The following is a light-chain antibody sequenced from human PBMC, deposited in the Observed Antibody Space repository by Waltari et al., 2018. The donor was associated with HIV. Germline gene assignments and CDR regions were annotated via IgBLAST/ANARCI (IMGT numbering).Light chain of an antibody. CDR1: QDIGRW. Sequence: DIQMTQSPSTLSASVGDSVSITCRAGQDIGRWLAWYQQKSGKAPKLIIFRASNLQDGVPSRFSRSGSGTEFTLIISCLEPDDFATYYCQQYDISSRTFGQGTRVEI. V-gene: IGKV1-5*03. CDR2: RAS. J-gene: IGKJ1*01. CDR3: QQYDISSRT.